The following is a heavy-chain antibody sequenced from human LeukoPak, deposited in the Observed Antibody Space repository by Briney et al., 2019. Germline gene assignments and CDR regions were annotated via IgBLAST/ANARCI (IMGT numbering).Heavy chain of an antibody. D-gene: IGHD3-3*01. Sequence: GGSLRLSCAASGFTFSTFWMSWVRQALGKGLEWVANIKEDGSEKYYVDSVKGPFTISRGNAKNSLYLQMNSLRAEDTAVYYCARGRGYPIWFFDYWGQGSLVTVSS. V-gene: IGHV3-7*01. J-gene: IGHJ4*02. CDR1: GFTFSTFW. CDR3: ARGRGYPIWFFDY. CDR2: IKEDGSEK.